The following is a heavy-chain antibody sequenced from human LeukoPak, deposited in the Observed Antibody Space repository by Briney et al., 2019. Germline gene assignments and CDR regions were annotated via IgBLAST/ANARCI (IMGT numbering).Heavy chain of an antibody. J-gene: IGHJ4*02. CDR1: GYTFTGYY. CDR3: ARTPPGWMYYYDSSGYPLFDY. Sequence: ASVKVSCKASGYTFTGYYMHWVRQAPGQGLEWMGWINPNSGGTIYAQKLQGRVTMTTDTSTSTAYMDLRSLRSDDTAVYYCARTPPGWMYYYDSSGYPLFDYWGQGTLVTVSS. V-gene: IGHV1-2*02. D-gene: IGHD3-22*01. CDR2: INPNSGGT.